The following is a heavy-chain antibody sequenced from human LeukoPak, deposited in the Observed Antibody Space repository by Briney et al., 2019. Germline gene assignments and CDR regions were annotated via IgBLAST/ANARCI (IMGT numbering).Heavy chain of an antibody. CDR3: AKALEDGNPDY. J-gene: IGHJ4*02. D-gene: IGHD4-23*01. CDR1: GFTISSYG. CDR2: ISYDGSNK. V-gene: IGHV3-30*18. Sequence: TGGSLRLSCAASGFTISSYGMHWVRQTPGKGLEWVAVISYDGSNKYYADSVKGRFTISRDNSKNTLYLQMNSLRAEDTAVYYCAKALEDGNPDYWGQGTLVTVSS.